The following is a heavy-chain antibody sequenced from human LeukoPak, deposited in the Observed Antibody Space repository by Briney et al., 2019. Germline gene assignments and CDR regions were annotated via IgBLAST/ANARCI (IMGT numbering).Heavy chain of an antibody. CDR2: INHSGST. J-gene: IGHJ4*02. CDR1: GGSFSGYY. V-gene: IGHV4-34*01. D-gene: IGHD3-3*01. Sequence: PSETLSLTCAVYGGSFSGYYWSWIRQPPGKGLEWIGEINHSGSTNYNPSLKSRVTISVDTSKNQFSLKLSSVTAADTAVYYCARRYYDFWSGYYTWGQGTRVTVSS. CDR3: ARRYYDFWSGYYT.